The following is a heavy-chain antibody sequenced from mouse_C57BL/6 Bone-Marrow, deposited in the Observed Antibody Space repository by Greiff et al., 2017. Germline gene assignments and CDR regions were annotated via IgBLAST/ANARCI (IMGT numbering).Heavy chain of an antibody. CDR3: AREWGRGDAY. V-gene: IGHV1-76*01. J-gene: IGHJ3*01. D-gene: IGHD1-3*01. Sequence: QVHVKQSGAELVRPGASVKLSCKASGYTFTDYYINWVKQRPGQGLEWIARIYPGSGNTYYNEKFKGKGTLTAEKSSSTAYMQRSSLTSEDSAVYFCAREWGRGDAYWGQRTLVTVSA. CDR1: GYTFTDYY. CDR2: IYPGSGNT.